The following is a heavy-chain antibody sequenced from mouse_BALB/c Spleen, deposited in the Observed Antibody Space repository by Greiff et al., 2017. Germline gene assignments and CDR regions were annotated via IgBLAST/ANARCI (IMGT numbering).Heavy chain of an antibody. V-gene: IGHV1-5*01. Sequence: EVQLQQSGTVLARPRASVKMSCKASGYSFTSYWMHWVKQRPGQGLEWIGAIYPGNSDTSYNQKFKGKAKLTAVTSASTAYMELSSLTNEDSAVYYCTRAYYGSSYAMDYWGQGTSVTVSS. CDR1: GYSFTSYW. J-gene: IGHJ4*01. CDR3: TRAYYGSSYAMDY. CDR2: IYPGNSDT. D-gene: IGHD1-1*01.